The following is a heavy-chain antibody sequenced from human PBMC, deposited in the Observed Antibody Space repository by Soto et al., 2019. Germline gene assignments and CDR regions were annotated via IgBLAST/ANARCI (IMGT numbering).Heavy chain of an antibody. Sequence: AAVTVACKASGGTFNSHSISWVRQAPGQGLEWMGGIVPVFDTTNYAQKLQGRVTITADKSTSTDYMELSSLRSADTAVYYCAPILRDGYNFGKGYFDYWGQGSVV. CDR3: APILRDGYNFGKGYFDY. D-gene: IGHD5-12*01. CDR1: GGTFNSHS. CDR2: IVPVFDTT. V-gene: IGHV1-69*06. J-gene: IGHJ4*02.